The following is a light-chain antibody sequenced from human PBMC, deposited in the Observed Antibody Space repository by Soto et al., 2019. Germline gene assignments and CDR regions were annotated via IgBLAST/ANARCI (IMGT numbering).Light chain of an antibody. CDR1: SSDVGGYNY. CDR2: DVR. J-gene: IGLJ1*01. CDR3: TSYTSSSTLYV. Sequence: QSVLTQPASVSGSPGQSITISCTGTSSDVGGYNYVSWYQQHPGKAPKLMIYDVRNRASGASNRFSGSKSGNTASLTISGLQAEDEADYDCTSYTSSSTLYVFGTGTKLTVL. V-gene: IGLV2-14*01.